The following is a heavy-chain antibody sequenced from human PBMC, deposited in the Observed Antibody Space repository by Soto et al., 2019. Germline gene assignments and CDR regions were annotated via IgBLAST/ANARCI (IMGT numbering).Heavy chain of an antibody. V-gene: IGHV1-18*01. J-gene: IGHJ6*03. Sequence: QVQLVQSGAEVKKPGASVKASCKASGYTFTSYGISWVRQAPGQGLEWMGWISAYNGNTNYAQKLQGRVTMTTDTSTSTAYMELRSLRSDDTAVYYCARVGYCSSTSCYVSYYYYMDVWGKGTTVTVSS. CDR1: GYTFTSYG. CDR3: ARVGYCSSTSCYVSYYYYMDV. CDR2: ISAYNGNT. D-gene: IGHD2-2*01.